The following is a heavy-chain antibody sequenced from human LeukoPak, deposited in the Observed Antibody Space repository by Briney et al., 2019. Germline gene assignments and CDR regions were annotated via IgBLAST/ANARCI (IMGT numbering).Heavy chain of an antibody. V-gene: IGHV1-18*01. Sequence: ASVKVSCKASGYTFTSYGISWVRQAPGQGLEWMGWISAYNGNTNYAQKLQGRVTMTTDTSTSTAYMELSSLRSEDTAVYYCAKNPLRFFSSSFWGLNYLQFDYWGQGTLVTVSS. CDR2: ISAYNGNT. CDR1: GYTFTSYG. CDR3: AKNPLRFFSSSFWGLNYLQFDY. J-gene: IGHJ4*02. D-gene: IGHD3-3*01.